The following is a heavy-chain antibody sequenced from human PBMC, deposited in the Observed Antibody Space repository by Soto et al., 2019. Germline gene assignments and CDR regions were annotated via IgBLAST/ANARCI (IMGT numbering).Heavy chain of an antibody. CDR3: AISHKYDCSGYYFLGY. J-gene: IGHJ4*02. Sequence: GGSLRLSCAASGFTFSSYAMSWVRQAPGKGLEWVSAISVSGGSTYYADSVKGRFTISRDNSKNTLYLQMNSLRAEDTAVYYCAISHKYDCSGYYFLGYWGQGTLVTVSS. D-gene: IGHD3-22*01. CDR2: ISVSGGST. CDR1: GFTFSSYA. V-gene: IGHV3-23*01.